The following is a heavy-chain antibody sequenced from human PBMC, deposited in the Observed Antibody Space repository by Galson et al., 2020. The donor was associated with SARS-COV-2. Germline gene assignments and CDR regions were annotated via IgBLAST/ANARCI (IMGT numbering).Heavy chain of an antibody. CDR1: GFTFSSYG. D-gene: IGHD6-19*01. CDR3: ARDGSGWYGDGNYYYYGMNV. CDR2: IWYDGSNK. V-gene: IGHV3-33*01. J-gene: IGHJ6*02. Sequence: GGSLRLSCAASGFTFSSYGMHWVRQAPGKGLEWVAVIWYDGSNKYYADSVKGRFTISRDNSKNTLYLQMNSLRAEDTAVYYCARDGSGWYGDGNYYYYGMNVWGQGTTVTVSS.